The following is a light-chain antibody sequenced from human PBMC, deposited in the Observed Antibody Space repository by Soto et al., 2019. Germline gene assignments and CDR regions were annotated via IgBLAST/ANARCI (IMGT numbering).Light chain of an antibody. CDR3: QQYGSSTRIT. CDR2: GAS. V-gene: IGKV3-20*01. J-gene: IGKJ5*01. CDR1: QSVSSSY. Sequence: EVAVTRSPVTLSLSPGERATLSCRAIQSVSSSYLAWYQQKPGQAPRLLIYGASSRATASADRFSGSGSGTDFTLTISRMEPEDYAVDYCQQYGSSTRITFGQGTRLEIK.